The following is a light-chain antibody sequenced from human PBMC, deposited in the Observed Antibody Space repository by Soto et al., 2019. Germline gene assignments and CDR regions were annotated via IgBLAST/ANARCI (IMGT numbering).Light chain of an antibody. CDR2: AAS. CDR3: QQSYSTPHT. V-gene: IGKV1-39*01. Sequence: DIQMTKFPSSRSPSVGARSTTTSRQSRSIARYLNCYQQKPGKAPKLLIYAASSLQSGVPSRFSGSGSGTDFTLTISSLQPEDFATYYCQQSYSTPHTFGQGTKLEIK. CDR1: RSIARY. J-gene: IGKJ2*01.